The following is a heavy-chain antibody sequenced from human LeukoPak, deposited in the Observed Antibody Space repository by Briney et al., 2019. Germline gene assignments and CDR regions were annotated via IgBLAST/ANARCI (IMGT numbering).Heavy chain of an antibody. D-gene: IGHD4-17*01. CDR3: ARHLHSTVTTDGYFDY. CDR2: IYPADSDT. Sequence: GESLKISCKGSGYSFTTYWIDWVRQMPGKGLEWMGIIYPADSDTGYSPSFQGRVTISADKSISTAYLQWSSLKASDTAMYYCARHLHSTVTTDGYFDYWGQGTLVTVSS. CDR1: GYSFTTYW. V-gene: IGHV5-51*01. J-gene: IGHJ4*02.